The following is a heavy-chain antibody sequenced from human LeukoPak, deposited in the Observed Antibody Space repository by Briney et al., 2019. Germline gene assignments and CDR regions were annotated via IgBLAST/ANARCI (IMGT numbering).Heavy chain of an antibody. V-gene: IGHV5-51*01. CDR3: ASRPSVAGYTY. D-gene: IGHD6-19*01. J-gene: IGHJ4*02. CDR1: GYSFTDYW. CDR2: IYPGDSDT. Sequence: ESLKISCKGSGYSFTDYWIGRVRQMPGKGLEWMGIIYPGDSDTRYSPSFQGQVTISADKSISTAYLQWSSLKASDAAMYYCASRPSVAGYTYWGQGTLVTVSS.